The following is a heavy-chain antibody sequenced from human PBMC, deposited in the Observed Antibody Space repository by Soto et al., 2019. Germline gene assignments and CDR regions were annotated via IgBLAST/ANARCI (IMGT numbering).Heavy chain of an antibody. CDR2: INPNCGGT. CDR3: ARSSFYDSSGYYYSGPLDY. D-gene: IGHD3-22*01. CDR1: GGTFSSYA. V-gene: IGHV1-2*02. J-gene: IGHJ4*02. Sequence: ASVKVSCKASGGTFSSYAISWVRQAPGQGLEWMGWINPNCGGTNYAQKFQGRVTMTRDTSISTAYMELSSLRSEDTAVYYCARSSFYDSSGYYYSGPLDYWGQGTMVTVS.